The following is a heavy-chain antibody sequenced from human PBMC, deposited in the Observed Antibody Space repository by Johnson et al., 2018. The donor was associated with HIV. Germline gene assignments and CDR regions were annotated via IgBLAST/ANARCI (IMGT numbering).Heavy chain of an antibody. CDR3: AREDPREFHGYGGDGFDI. CDR1: GFTFSGSA. Sequence: EVQLVESGGGLVQPGGSLKLSCAASGFTFSGSAMHWVRQASGKGLEWVGRIRSKANSYATAYAASVKGRFTISRDDSKNTAYLQMNSLKTEDTAVYYCAREDPREFHGYGGDGFDIWGQGTMVTVSS. V-gene: IGHV3-73*02. CDR2: IRSKANSYAT. J-gene: IGHJ3*02. D-gene: IGHD3-16*01.